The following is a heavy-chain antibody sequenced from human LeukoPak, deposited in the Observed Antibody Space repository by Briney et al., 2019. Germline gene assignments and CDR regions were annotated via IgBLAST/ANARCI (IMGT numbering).Heavy chain of an antibody. CDR1: GGTFSSYA. D-gene: IGHD1-26*01. Sequence: SVKVSCKASGGTFSSYAISWVRQAPGQGLEWMGGIIPIFGTANYAQKFQGRVTITTDESTSTAYMELSSLRSEDTAVYYCASSKPGDSWELLIIDYWGQGTLVTVSS. V-gene: IGHV1-69*05. J-gene: IGHJ4*02. CDR3: ASSKPGDSWELLIIDY. CDR2: IIPIFGTA.